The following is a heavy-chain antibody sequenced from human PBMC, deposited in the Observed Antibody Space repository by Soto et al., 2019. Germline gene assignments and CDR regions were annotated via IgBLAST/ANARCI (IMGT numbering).Heavy chain of an antibody. Sequence: QIQLVQSGSEVKTPGASVKVSCKVSGYTFTSYGISWVRQAPGQGLEWVGWISPYNGTRNYTESLQGRVTLTTDTSTSTAYMELKSLTSDDTAVYFCARIRRRTDTPEARLDFWGQGSLVTVSS. V-gene: IGHV1-18*01. D-gene: IGHD3-3*02. CDR2: ISPYNGTR. CDR1: GYTFTSYG. CDR3: ARIRRRTDTPEARLDF. J-gene: IGHJ4*02.